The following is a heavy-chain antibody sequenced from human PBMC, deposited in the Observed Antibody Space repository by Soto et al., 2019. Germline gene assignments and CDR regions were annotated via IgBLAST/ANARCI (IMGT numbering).Heavy chain of an antibody. CDR3: ATLPGYQLPPDD. D-gene: IGHD2-2*01. V-gene: IGHV4-39*01. J-gene: IGHJ4*02. CDR2: NDCSGRT. CDR1: GGSISSSRFY. Sequence: SETLSLTCTVSGGSISSSRFYWGWMRPPQGKGRVWIGRNDCSGRTYDDPALERRVTISVDTSKNQFSLMLSSVAAADTAVYCRATLPGYQLPPDDWGQGTLVTVSS.